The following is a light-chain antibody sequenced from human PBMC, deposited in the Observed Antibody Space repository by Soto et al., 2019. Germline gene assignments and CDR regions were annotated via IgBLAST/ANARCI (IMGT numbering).Light chain of an antibody. J-gene: IGKJ1*01. Sequence: EIVLTQAPGTLSLSPRERATLTCRASQSVSSSYLAWYQQKPGQAPRLLIYGASSRATGIPDRFSGSGSGTDFTLTISRLEPEDFAVYYCQQYGSLPTTFGQGTKVDIK. CDR3: QQYGSLPTT. CDR2: GAS. CDR1: QSVSSSY. V-gene: IGKV3-20*01.